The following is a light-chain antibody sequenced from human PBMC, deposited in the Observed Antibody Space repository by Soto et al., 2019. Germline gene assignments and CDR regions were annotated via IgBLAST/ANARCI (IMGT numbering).Light chain of an antibody. V-gene: IGLV2-11*01. CDR3: CSYAGTYTFVV. Sequence: QSALTQPRSVSGSPGQSVTISCTGTSSDVGGYNCVSWYQQHPGKAPKLMIYDVNKRPSGVPDRFSGYKSGNTASLTISVLQAEDEADYYCCSYAGTYTFVVFGGGTKLTVL. J-gene: IGLJ2*01. CDR2: DVN. CDR1: SSDVGGYNC.